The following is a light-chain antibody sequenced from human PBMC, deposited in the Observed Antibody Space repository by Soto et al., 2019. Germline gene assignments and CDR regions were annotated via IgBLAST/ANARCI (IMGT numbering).Light chain of an antibody. J-gene: IGLJ1*01. V-gene: IGLV2-11*01. CDR1: SSDVGGYNY. CDR3: CSYAGSYSYV. CDR2: DVS. Sequence: QSPLTQPRSVSGSPGQSDTISYTGTSSDVGGYNYVSWYQQHPGKAPKLMIYDVSKRPSGVPDRFSGSKSGNTASLTISGLQAEDEADYYCCSYAGSYSYVFGTGTKLTVL.